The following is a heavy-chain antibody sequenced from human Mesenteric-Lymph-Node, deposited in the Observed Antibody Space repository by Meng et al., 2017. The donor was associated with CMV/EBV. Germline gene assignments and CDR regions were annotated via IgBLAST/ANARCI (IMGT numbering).Heavy chain of an antibody. CDR3: ARRNYDILTGAFDY. CDR1: GGRFTKYA. CDR2: ISRDCGTP. V-gene: IGHV1-69*01. D-gene: IGHD3-9*01. J-gene: IGHJ4*02. Sequence: SGGRFTKYAITGVRQAAGQGREWKGGISRDCGTPNYAQKGQGRVTVTADDSTSTAYMELSGLTSDDTAVYYCARRNYDILTGAFDYWGQGTLVTVSS.